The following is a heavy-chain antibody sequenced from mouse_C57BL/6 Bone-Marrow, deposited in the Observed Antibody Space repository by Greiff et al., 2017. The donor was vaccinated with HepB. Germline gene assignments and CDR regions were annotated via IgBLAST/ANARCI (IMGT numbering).Heavy chain of an antibody. CDR2: IRNKANGYTT. V-gene: IGHV7-3*01. CDR1: GFTFTDYY. D-gene: IGHD1-1*01. CDR3: ARYRTTVVATDWYFDG. Sequence: EVQLVESGGGLVQPGGSLSLSCAASGFTFTDYYMSWVRQPPGKALEWLGFIRNKANGYTTEYSASVKGRFTISRDNSQSILYLQMNALRAEDSATYYCARYRTTVVATDWYFDGWGTGTTVTVCS. J-gene: IGHJ1*03.